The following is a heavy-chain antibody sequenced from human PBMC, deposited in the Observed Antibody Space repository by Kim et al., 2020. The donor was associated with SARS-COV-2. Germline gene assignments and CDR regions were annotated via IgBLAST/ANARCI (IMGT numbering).Heavy chain of an antibody. Sequence: GGSLRLSCAASGFTFSSYAMSWVRQAPGKGLEWVSAISGSGGSTYYADSVKGRFTISRDNSKNTLYLQMNSLRAEDTAVYYRANRMVYDPDDYWGQGTLVTVSS. J-gene: IGHJ4*02. V-gene: IGHV3-23*01. CDR1: GFTFSSYA. CDR3: ANRMVYDPDDY. CDR2: ISGSGGST. D-gene: IGHD2-8*01.